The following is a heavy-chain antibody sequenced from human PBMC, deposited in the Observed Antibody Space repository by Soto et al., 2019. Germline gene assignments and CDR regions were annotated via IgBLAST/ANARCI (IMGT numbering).Heavy chain of an antibody. CDR1: GDTFTNHV. V-gene: IGHV1-69*12. J-gene: IGHJ4*02. CDR3: ARDLGSGYERGDY. Sequence: QVQLVQSGDEVKKPGSSVKVSCKASGDTFTNHVFNWVRQAPGQGLEWMGGIISLFGTPNYSRRFQGRGTITADESTATSYMELSSLRSDDTAVYYWARDLGSGYERGDYWGQGTLVTVSS. CDR2: IISLFGTP. D-gene: IGHD3-22*01.